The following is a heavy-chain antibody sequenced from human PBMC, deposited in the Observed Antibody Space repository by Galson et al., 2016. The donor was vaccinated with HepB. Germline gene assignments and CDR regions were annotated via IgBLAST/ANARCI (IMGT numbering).Heavy chain of an antibody. V-gene: IGHV3-30*18. Sequence: SLRLSCAASGFSFSSFAMHWVRQAPGKGLEWVAFISYDGSNKYYADSLKGRFTISRDNSRNTLYLQMNSLRAEDTAVYYCAKVGEMFGELLPYDYWGQGTLVTVSS. CDR3: AKVGEMFGELLPYDY. CDR1: GFSFSSFA. CDR2: ISYDGSNK. D-gene: IGHD3-10*02. J-gene: IGHJ4*02.